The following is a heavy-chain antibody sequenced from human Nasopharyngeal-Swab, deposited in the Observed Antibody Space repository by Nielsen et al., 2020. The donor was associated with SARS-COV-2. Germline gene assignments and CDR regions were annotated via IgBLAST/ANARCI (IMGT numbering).Heavy chain of an antibody. J-gene: IGHJ4*02. Sequence: GESLKISCAASGFTVSDYAMSWVRQAPGKGLEWASTISGSGGSTYYADSVKGRFTISRDSSKNTLYLQMNSLRAEDTAIYYCANPLRGLVPSYWGQGTLVTVSS. CDR1: GFTVSDYA. CDR3: ANPLRGLVPSY. V-gene: IGHV3-23*01. D-gene: IGHD3/OR15-3a*01. CDR2: ISGSGGST.